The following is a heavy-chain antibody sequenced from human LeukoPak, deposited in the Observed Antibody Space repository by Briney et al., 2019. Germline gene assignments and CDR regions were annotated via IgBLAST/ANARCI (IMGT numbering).Heavy chain of an antibody. CDR3: AIAGVRYSDSSGLYAFDC. CDR2: IYYRGIT. V-gene: IGHV4-39*01. Sequence: PPETLSLTRIVSGGSLCSARYFWGWARQPPGKGLGWYGHIYYRGITYYHAPLRSRLPMPGDTFRNQFALRLTSVNAADTAVYCCAIAGVRYSDSSGLYAFDCCGPGTMVTVSS. J-gene: IGHJ3*01. D-gene: IGHD3-22*01. CDR1: GGSLCSARYF.